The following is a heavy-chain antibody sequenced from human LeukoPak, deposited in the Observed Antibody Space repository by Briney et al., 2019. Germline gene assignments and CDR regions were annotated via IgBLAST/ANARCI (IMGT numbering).Heavy chain of an antibody. CDR3: STTYYYDSSEGY. Sequence: GGSLRLSCAASGFTFSSYWMNWARQAPGKGLEWVGRIKSKTDGGTTDYAAPVKGRFTISRDDSKNTLYLQVNSLKTEDTAVYYCSTTYYYDSSEGYWGQGTLVTVSS. D-gene: IGHD3-22*01. V-gene: IGHV3-15*07. J-gene: IGHJ4*02. CDR1: GFTFSSYW. CDR2: IKSKTDGGTT.